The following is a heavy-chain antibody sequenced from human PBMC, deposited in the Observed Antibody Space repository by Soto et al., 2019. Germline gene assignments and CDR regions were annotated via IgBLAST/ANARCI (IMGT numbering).Heavy chain of an antibody. V-gene: IGHV4-34*01. D-gene: IGHD2-15*01. CDR2: INPSGST. CDR1: GGSFGDYY. J-gene: IGHJ4*02. Sequence: SETLSLTCAVYGGSFGDYYWSWVRQPPGKGLAWIGDINPSGSTNYNPSLKSRVTISVDTSKNQFSLKLSSVTAADTAVYYCARDLPPRLYCSGGSYYSGGFDYWGQGTLVTVAS. CDR3: ARDLPPRLYCSGGSYYSGGFDY.